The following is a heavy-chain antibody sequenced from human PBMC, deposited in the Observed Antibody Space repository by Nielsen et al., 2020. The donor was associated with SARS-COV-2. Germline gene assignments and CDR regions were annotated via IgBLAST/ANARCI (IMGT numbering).Heavy chain of an antibody. CDR3: ASPRLRLGELSFGGFDY. V-gene: IGHV4-59*08. CDR2: IYYSGST. D-gene: IGHD3-16*02. J-gene: IGHJ4*02. CDR1: GGSISSYY. Sequence: SETLSLTCTVSGGSISSYYWSWIRQPPGKGLEWIGYIYYSGSTYYNPSLKSRVTISVDTSKNQFSLKLSSVTAADTAVYYCASPRLRLGELSFGGFDYWGQGTLVTVSS.